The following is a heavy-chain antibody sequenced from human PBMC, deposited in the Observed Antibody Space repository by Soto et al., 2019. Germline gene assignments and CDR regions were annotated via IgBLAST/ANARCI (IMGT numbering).Heavy chain of an antibody. CDR1: GFTFSSYS. CDR2: ISSSSSYI. Sequence: GGPLRLSCAASGFTFSSYSMNWVRQAPGKGLEWVSSISSSSSYIYYADALNCRFTISGDNAKNSLYLQMNSLRAEDTAVYYCGRDLMQLQYYYYGMDVWGQGTTVTVSS. CDR3: GRDLMQLQYYYYGMDV. D-gene: IGHD1-7*01. V-gene: IGHV3-21*01. J-gene: IGHJ6*02.